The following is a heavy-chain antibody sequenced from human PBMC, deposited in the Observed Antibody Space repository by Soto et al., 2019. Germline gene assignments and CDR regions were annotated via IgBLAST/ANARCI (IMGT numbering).Heavy chain of an antibody. D-gene: IGHD1-26*01. J-gene: IGHJ4*02. Sequence: GVSLRLSCAASGFTFSSYAMSWVRQAPGKGLEWVSAISGSGGSTYYADSVKGRFTISRDNSKNTLYLQMNSLRAEDTAVYYCAKFGGRIVGATDYWGQGTLVTVSS. CDR1: GFTFSSYA. CDR2: ISGSGGST. CDR3: AKFGGRIVGATDY. V-gene: IGHV3-23*01.